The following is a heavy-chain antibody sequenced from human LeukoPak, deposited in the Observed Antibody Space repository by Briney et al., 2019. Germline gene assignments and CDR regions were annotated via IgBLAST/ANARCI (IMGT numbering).Heavy chain of an antibody. V-gene: IGHV4-4*02. Sequence: SETLSLTYVVSGGSISSNNWWSWVRQPPGKGLEWIGEIHHSGTTNYNPSLKSRVTISLDKSKNQFSLKLNSVTAADTAVYYCARAGAAVAGCYYYGMDVWGQGTTVTVSS. D-gene: IGHD6-19*01. CDR1: GGSISSNNW. J-gene: IGHJ6*02. CDR2: IHHSGTT. CDR3: ARAGAAVAGCYYYGMDV.